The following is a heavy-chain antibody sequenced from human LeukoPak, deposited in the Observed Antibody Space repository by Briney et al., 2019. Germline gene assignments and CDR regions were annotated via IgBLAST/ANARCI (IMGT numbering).Heavy chain of an antibody. CDR3: AKEYYYGSGRIKGTF. J-gene: IGHJ4*02. D-gene: IGHD3-10*01. Sequence: GGSLRLSCAASGFTFSSYAMSGVRQAPGKGLEWVAFIRYDGSNKYYADSVKGRFTISRDNSKNTLYLQMNSLRAEDTAVYYCAKEYYYGSGRIKGTFWGQGTLVTVSS. V-gene: IGHV3-30*02. CDR2: IRYDGSNK. CDR1: GFTFSSYA.